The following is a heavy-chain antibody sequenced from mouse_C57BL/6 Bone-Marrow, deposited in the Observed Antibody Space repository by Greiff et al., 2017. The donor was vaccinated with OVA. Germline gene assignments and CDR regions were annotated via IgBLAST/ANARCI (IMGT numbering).Heavy chain of an antibody. V-gene: IGHV1-81*01. CDR3: ALTQYFDV. CDR1: GYTLTSYG. Sequence: VQLKESGAELVRPGASVKLSCKASGYTLTSYGISWVKQRPGQGLEWIGEIYPRSGNTYYNEKFKGKATLTADKSSSTAYMELRSLTSEDSAVYFCALTQYFDVWGTGTTVTVSS. CDR2: IYPRSGNT. J-gene: IGHJ1*03. D-gene: IGHD4-1*01.